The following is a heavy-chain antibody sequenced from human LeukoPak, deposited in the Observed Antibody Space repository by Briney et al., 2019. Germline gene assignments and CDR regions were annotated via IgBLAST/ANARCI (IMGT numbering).Heavy chain of an antibody. D-gene: IGHD2-15*01. J-gene: IGHJ4*02. CDR3: ARQKYVGRLTDY. Sequence: GESLKISCKGSGYSFTNYWIGWVRQMPGKGLEWMGVIYPGDSDSRYSPSFQGQVTISVDKSISSAYLQWSSLKASDTAMYYCARQKYVGRLTDYWGQGTLVTVSS. CDR1: GYSFTNYW. V-gene: IGHV5-51*01. CDR2: IYPGDSDS.